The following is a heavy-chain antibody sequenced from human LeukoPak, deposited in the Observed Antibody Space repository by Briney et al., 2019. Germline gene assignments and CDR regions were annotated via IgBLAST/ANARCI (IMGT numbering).Heavy chain of an antibody. J-gene: IGHJ4*02. CDR2: ISYDGSDK. V-gene: IGHV3-30-3*01. D-gene: IGHD6-19*01. CDR3: ARVTAVAGHY. CDR1: GFTFSSNA. Sequence: GGSLRLSCAASGFTFSSNAMHWVRQAPGKGLEWVAVISYDGSDKHYADSVKGRFTISRDNSENTLYLQMNSLRPEDTAVYYCARVTAVAGHYWGQRTLVTVSS.